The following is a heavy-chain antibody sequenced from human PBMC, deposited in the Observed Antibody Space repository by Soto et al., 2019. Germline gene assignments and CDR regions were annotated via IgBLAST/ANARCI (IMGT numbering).Heavy chain of an antibody. CDR2: ISAYNGNT. J-gene: IGHJ4*02. CDR3: ARDRRYRSGWQGFDY. V-gene: IGHV1-18*01. D-gene: IGHD6-19*01. CDR1: GYTFTSYG. Sequence: ASVKVSCKASGYTFTSYGISWVRQAPGQGLEWMGWISAYNGNTNYAQKLQGRVTMTTDTSTSTAYMELRSLRSDDTAVYYCARDRRYRSGWQGFDYWGQGTLVTVSS.